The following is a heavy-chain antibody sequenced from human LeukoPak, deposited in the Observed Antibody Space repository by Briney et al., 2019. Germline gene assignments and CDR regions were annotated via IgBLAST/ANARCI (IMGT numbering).Heavy chain of an antibody. CDR2: INKDGSEK. CDR1: GFTFSSYW. V-gene: IGHV3-7*01. D-gene: IGHD2-15*01. J-gene: IGHJ6*03. CDR3: ARDPTYGVVVAAALHYYYYMDV. Sequence: PGGSLRLSCAASGFTFSSYWLSWVRQAPGKGLEWVANINKDGSEKYYVDSVKGRFTISRDNAKNSLYLQMNSLRAEDTAVYYCARDPTYGVVVAAALHYYYYMDVWGKGTTVTVSS.